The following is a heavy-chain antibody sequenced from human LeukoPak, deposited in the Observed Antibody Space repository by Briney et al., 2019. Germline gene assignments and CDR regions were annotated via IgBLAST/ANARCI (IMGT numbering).Heavy chain of an antibody. CDR3: ARGLIYCSGGSCYLIDY. CDR2: MNPNSGNT. J-gene: IGHJ4*02. D-gene: IGHD2-15*01. Sequence: GASVKVSCKASGGTFSSYAISWVRQATGQGLEWMGWMNPNSGNTGYAQKFQGRVTMTRNTSISTAYMELSSLRSEDTAVYYCARGLIYCSGGSCYLIDYWGQGTLVTVSS. V-gene: IGHV1-8*02. CDR1: GGTFSSYA.